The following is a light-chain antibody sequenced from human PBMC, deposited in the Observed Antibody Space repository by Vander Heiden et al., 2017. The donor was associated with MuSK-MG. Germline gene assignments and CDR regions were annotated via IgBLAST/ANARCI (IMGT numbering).Light chain of an antibody. CDR2: EVS. Sequence: QPALTQPASVPGSPGRSLTISCPGTSSDVGSYNLVSWYQQHPAKAPKVMIYEVSKRPSGVANRFAGSKSGNTASLTISGLQAEDEADYYCCSYAGITTVVFGGGTKLTVL. CDR3: CSYAGITTVV. CDR1: SSDVGSYNL. V-gene: IGLV2-23*02. J-gene: IGLJ2*01.